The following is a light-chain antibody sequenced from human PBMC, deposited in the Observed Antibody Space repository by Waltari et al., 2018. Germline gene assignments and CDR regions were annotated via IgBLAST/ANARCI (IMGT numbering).Light chain of an antibody. CDR2: DDS. Sequence: SYVLTQPPSVSVAPGQTARITCGGNNIGRQSVHWYQQKSGQAPVMVVYDDSDRPSGIPGRFAGSKSGTTATLTISGVEAGDEADYYCQVWDTNSDHLYVFGSGTKVTVL. V-gene: IGLV3-21*02. CDR3: QVWDTNSDHLYV. CDR1: NIGRQS. J-gene: IGLJ1*01.